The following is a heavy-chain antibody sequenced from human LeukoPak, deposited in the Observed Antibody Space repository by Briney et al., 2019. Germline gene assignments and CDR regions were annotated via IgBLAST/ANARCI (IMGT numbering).Heavy chain of an antibody. V-gene: IGHV4-34*01. D-gene: IGHD3-3*01. CDR1: GGAFSGYY. J-gene: IGHJ6*02. CDR2: INHSGST. CDR3: ARLRNDFWSGFTYDFGVDV. Sequence: SETLSLTCGVYGGAFSGYYWSWIRQPPGQGLEWIGDINHSGSTTYNPPLKSRVTISLDTSMTQFSLKLTSVTAADTAVYYCARLRNDFWSGFTYDFGVDVWGHGTTVTVSS.